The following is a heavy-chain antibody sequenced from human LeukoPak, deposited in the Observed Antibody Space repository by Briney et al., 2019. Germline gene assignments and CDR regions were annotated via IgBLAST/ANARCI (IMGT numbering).Heavy chain of an antibody. CDR1: GFTFSRYA. V-gene: IGHV3-23*01. Sequence: GGSLRLSCAASGFTFSRYALSWVRQAPAKGLEWGSAISGSGGSTYYAYSVKGRFTISRDNTKNTLDLQMDSQRAEGTAVYYCANGPGPFDYWGQGTLVTVSS. CDR3: ANGPGPFDY. J-gene: IGHJ4*02. D-gene: IGHD2-2*01. CDR2: ISGSGGST.